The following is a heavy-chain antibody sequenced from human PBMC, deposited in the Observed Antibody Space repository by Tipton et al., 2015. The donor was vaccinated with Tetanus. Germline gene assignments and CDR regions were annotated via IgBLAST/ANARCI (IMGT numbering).Heavy chain of an antibody. CDR1: GGSISDKKYY. D-gene: IGHD2/OR15-2a*01. CDR2: IYFKGDT. J-gene: IGHJ5*02. CDR3: ARHLYGYWFDP. V-gene: IGHV4-39*01. Sequence: TLSLTCTVSGGSISDKKYYWGWIRLAPGKGLEWIASIYFKGDTYYSPSLKSRLTIDVDTSQNLFSLKLTSVTTADTAVYYCARHLYGYWFDPWGPGALVTVSS.